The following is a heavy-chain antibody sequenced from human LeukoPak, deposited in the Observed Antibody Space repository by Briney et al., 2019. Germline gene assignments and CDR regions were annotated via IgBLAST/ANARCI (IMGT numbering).Heavy chain of an antibody. CDR2: IKSKTDGGTT. Sequence: GGSLRLSCAASGFTFSSYAMHWVRQAPGKGLEWVGRIKSKTDGGTTDYAAPVKGRFTISRDDSKNTLYLQMNSLKTEDTAVYYCTSEKYSSDAFDIWGQGTMVTVSS. CDR3: TSEKYSSDAFDI. J-gene: IGHJ3*02. V-gene: IGHV3-15*01. D-gene: IGHD5-18*01. CDR1: GFTFSSYA.